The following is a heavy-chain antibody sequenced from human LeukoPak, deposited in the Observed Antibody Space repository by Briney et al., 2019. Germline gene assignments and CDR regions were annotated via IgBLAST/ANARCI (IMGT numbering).Heavy chain of an antibody. CDR1: GYTFTSYY. Sequence: ASVEVSCKASGYTFTSYYMHWVRQAPGQGLEWMGIINPSGGSTSYAQKFQGRVTMTRDTSTSTVYMELSSLRSEDTAVYYCARDPSRRDGYNCFDYWGQGTVVTVSS. CDR3: ARDPSRRDGYNCFDY. D-gene: IGHD5-24*01. V-gene: IGHV1-46*01. J-gene: IGHJ4*02. CDR2: INPSGGST.